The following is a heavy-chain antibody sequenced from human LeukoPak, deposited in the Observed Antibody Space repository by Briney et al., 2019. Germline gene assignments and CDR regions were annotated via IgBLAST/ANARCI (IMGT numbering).Heavy chain of an antibody. Sequence: YPGGSLRLSCAASGFTFSSYAMSWVRQAPGKGLEWVSAISGSGGSTYYADSVKGRFTISRDNSKNTLYLQMDSLRAEDTAVYYCAKDPHWNSVDAHDAFDIWGQGTMATVSS. CDR1: GFTFSSYA. V-gene: IGHV3-23*01. D-gene: IGHD1-7*01. J-gene: IGHJ3*02. CDR3: AKDPHWNSVDAHDAFDI. CDR2: ISGSGGST.